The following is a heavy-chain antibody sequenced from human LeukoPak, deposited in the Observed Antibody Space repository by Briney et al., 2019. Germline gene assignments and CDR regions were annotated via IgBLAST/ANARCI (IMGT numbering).Heavy chain of an antibody. Sequence: QTGGSLRLSCAASGFTFSSYAMSWVRQAPGKGLEWVSTISGNGDYTYYADSVKGRFTISRDNSKNTLYLQMNSLRADDTAVYYCAKRGIAAXXSFDYWGQGTLVSVSS. J-gene: IGHJ4*02. V-gene: IGHV3-23*01. D-gene: IGHD6-13*01. CDR2: ISGNGDYT. CDR3: AKRGIAAXXSFDY. CDR1: GFTFSSYA.